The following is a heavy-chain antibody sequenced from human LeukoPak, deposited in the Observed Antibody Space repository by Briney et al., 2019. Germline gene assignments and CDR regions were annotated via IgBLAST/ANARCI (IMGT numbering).Heavy chain of an antibody. J-gene: IGHJ6*03. CDR2: TYYRSKWYN. Sequence: SQTLSLTCAISGDSVSSNSAAWNWIRQSPSRGLEWLGRTYYRSKWYNDYAVSVKSRITINPDTSKNQFSLQLNSVTPEDTAVYYCAREVVVEPDQYYYYYMDVWGKGTTVTVSS. D-gene: IGHD2-2*01. CDR3: AREVVVEPDQYYYYYMDV. CDR1: GDSVSSNSAA. V-gene: IGHV6-1*01.